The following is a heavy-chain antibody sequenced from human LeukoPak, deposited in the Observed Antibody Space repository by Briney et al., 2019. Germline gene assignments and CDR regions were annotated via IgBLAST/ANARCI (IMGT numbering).Heavy chain of an antibody. D-gene: IGHD4-23*01. J-gene: IGHJ4*02. V-gene: IGHV3-74*01. CDR3: ARGRPHGNDY. Sequence: GGSLRLSCAASGFTFSSYWMNWVRHAPGKGLVWVSRIASDGSSTTYADSVKGRFSISRDNAKNTLYLQMNSLRVEDMAVYYCARGRPHGNDYWGQGTLVTVSS. CDR1: GFTFSSYW. CDR2: IASDGSST.